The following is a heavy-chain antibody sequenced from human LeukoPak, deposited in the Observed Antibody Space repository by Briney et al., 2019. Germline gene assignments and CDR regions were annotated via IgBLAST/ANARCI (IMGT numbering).Heavy chain of an antibody. CDR1: GGSIGSTAYY. CDR2: IYYSGST. Sequence: PSETLSLTCTVSGGSIGSTAYYWAWIRQPPGKGLEWIGTIYYSGSTYYNPSLKSRVTISVDTSKNQFSLKLSAVTAADTALYYCARHRTGSYPVGFDPWGQGTLVTVSS. J-gene: IGHJ5*02. V-gene: IGHV4-39*01. D-gene: IGHD1-26*01. CDR3: ARHRTGSYPVGFDP.